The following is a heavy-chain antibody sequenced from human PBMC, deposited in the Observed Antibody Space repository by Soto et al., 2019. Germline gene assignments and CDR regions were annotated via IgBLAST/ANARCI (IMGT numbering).Heavy chain of an antibody. V-gene: IGHV3-53*01. Sequence: RQATGKGLEWVSGIYSGGSTDYAECVKVRVTICRDNSKNTLYLRMISLRAEDTAVYYCARDAFICTIFGVVTSPDYGMDVRAEGPTGTV. CDR2: IYSGGST. J-gene: IGHJ6*02. CDR3: ARDAFICTIFGVVTSPDYGMDV. D-gene: IGHD3-3*01.